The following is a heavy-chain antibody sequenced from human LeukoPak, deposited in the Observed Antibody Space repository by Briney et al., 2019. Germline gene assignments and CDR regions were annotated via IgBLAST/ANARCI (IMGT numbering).Heavy chain of an antibody. CDR2: IYPGDSDT. J-gene: IGHJ5*02. V-gene: IGHV5-51*01. Sequence: GESLKISCKGSGYSFTSYWIGWVRQMPGKGLEWMGIIYPGDSDTRYSPSFQGQVTISADKSISTAYLQWSSLKASDTAMYYCARNGPYDFWSGGVSWFDPWGQGTLVTVSS. CDR1: GYSFTSYW. D-gene: IGHD3-3*01. CDR3: ARNGPYDFWSGGVSWFDP.